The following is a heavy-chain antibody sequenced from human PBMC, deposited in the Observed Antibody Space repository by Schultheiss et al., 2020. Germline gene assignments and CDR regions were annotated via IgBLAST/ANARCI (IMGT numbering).Heavy chain of an antibody. CDR2: IRSKANSYAT. J-gene: IGHJ2*01. CDR1: GFTFSSYW. V-gene: IGHV3-73*01. Sequence: GGSLRLSCAASGFTFSSYWMSWVRQAPGKGLEWVGRIRSKANSYATAYAASVKGRFTISRDNSKNTLYLQMNSLRAEDTAVYYCASNTVTTHWYFDLWGRGTLVTVSS. D-gene: IGHD4-17*01. CDR3: ASNTVTTHWYFDL.